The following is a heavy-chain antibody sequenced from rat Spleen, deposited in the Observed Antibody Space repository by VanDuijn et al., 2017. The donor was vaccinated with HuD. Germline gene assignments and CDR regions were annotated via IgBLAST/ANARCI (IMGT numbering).Heavy chain of an antibody. Sequence: EVQLVESDGGLVQPGRSLKLSCAASGFTFSDYYMAWVRQAPTKGLEWVATISYDGSSTYYRDSVKGRFTISRDNAKSTLYLQMDSLRSEDTATYYCARHRWYFDFWGPGTMVTVSS. CDR3: ARHRWYFDF. CDR1: GFTFSDYY. CDR2: ISYDGSST. V-gene: IGHV5-29*01. J-gene: IGHJ1*01.